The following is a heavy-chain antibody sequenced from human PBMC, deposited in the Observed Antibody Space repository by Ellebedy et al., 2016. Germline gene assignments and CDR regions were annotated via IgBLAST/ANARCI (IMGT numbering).Heavy chain of an antibody. CDR3: YYGHYSGS. Sequence: GESLKISCAASGFMFRNFFMSWVRQAPGGGLEWVSTISGGGDSTVYADSVKGRFTISRDNSRNTLYLQMNSLRAEDTAIYYCYYGHYSGSWGQGTLVTVSS. CDR2: ISGGGDST. V-gene: IGHV3-23*01. J-gene: IGHJ4*02. CDR1: GFMFRNFF. D-gene: IGHD4-17*01.